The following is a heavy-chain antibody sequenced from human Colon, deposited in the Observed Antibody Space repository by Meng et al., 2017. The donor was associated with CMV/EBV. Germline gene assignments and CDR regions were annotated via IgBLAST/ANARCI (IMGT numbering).Heavy chain of an antibody. CDR1: GGSISSSTYY. V-gene: IGHV4-39*06. Sequence: RPQLQEAGPGLVKPSETLSLTCTVSGGSISSSTYYWGWIRQTPGKGLEWIGNIYYSGYTYYNPSLKSRLTISVDTSKNQFSLKLTSVTAADTAVYYCATDYGDYYFDRWGQGTLVTVSS. J-gene: IGHJ4*02. CDR2: IYYSGYT. D-gene: IGHD4-17*01. CDR3: ATDYGDYYFDR.